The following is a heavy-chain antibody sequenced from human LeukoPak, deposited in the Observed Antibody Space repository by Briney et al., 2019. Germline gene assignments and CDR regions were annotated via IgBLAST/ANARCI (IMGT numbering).Heavy chain of an antibody. CDR3: AKGADYEPYYYYYYMDV. D-gene: IGHD4-17*01. CDR1: GFTFSNYG. Sequence: GGSLRLSCAASGFTFSNYGMSWVRQAPGKGLEWVSDIGGSGSSTYYADSVKGWFTISRDNSKNTLYLQMNSLRAEDTAVYYCAKGADYEPYYYYYYMDVWGKGTTVTVSS. V-gene: IGHV3-23*01. J-gene: IGHJ6*03. CDR2: IGGSGSST.